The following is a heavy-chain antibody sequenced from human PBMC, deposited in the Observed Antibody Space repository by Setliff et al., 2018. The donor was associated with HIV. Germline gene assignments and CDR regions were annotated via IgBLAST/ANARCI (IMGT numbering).Heavy chain of an antibody. J-gene: IGHJ3*02. CDR1: GGTFSSYV. CDR2: IIPMYGVT. Sequence: SVKVSCKASGGTFSSYVISWVRQAPGQGPEWMGGIIPMYGVTNYAQKFQSRVTITTDESTSTAYMELRSLRSDDTAVYYCASRNFDAFDIWGQGTMVTVSS. CDR3: ASRNFDAFDI. V-gene: IGHV1-69*05.